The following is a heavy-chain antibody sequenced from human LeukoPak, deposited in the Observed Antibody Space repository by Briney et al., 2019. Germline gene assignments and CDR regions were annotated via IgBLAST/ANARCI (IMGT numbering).Heavy chain of an antibody. CDR2: ITGSGDNA. V-gene: IGHV3-23*01. J-gene: IGHJ4*02. D-gene: IGHD3-9*01. CDR1: GFTFNSYA. Sequence: GGSLRLSCSASGFTFNSYAMTWVRQALGKGLDWVSVITGSGDNAYYADSVKGRFTISRDNSRDTLFLQMNSLRAEDTAIYYCAARSYDILTGFDLWGQGTLVTVSS. CDR3: AARSYDILTGFDL.